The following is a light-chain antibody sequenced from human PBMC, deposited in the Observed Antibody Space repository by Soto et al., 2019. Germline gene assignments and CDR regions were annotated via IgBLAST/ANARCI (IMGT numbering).Light chain of an antibody. J-gene: IGKJ5*01. CDR1: QTVLYSSNNKNY. CDR2: WAS. Sequence: DIVMTQSPDSLAVSLGERATINCKSSQTVLYSSNNKNYLAWYQQKPGQPPKLLIYWASTRESGVPDRFSGSGSGTDFTLTISGLQAEDVAVYYCQQYDNLPITFGQGTRLEIK. V-gene: IGKV4-1*01. CDR3: QQYDNLPIT.